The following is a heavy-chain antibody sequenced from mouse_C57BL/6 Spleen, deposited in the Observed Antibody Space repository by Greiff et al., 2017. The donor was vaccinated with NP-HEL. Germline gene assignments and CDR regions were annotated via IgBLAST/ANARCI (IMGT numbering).Heavy chain of an antibody. CDR3: ARFYYYGSSYGNAMDY. CDR1: GYSFTGYF. J-gene: IGHJ4*01. CDR2: INPSTGGT. D-gene: IGHD1-1*01. V-gene: IGHV1-42*01. Sequence: EVKLMESGPELVKPGASVKISCKASGYSFTGYFMNWVKQSPEKSLEWIGEINPSTGGTTYNQKFKAKATLTVDKSSSTAYMQLKSLTSEDSAVYYCARFYYYGSSYGNAMDYWGQGTSVTVSS.